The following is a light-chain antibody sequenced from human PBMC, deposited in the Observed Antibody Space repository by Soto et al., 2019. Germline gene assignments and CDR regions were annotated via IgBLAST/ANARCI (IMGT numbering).Light chain of an antibody. V-gene: IGKV3-20*01. CDR1: QSVSSNY. J-gene: IGKJ1*01. CDR2: GAS. Sequence: PGERATLSCRASQSVSSNYLAWYQQKPGQAPRLLIYGASSRATGIPDRFSGSGSGTDFALTISRLEPEDFAVYYCQQYGSSPRTFGQGTKVEIK. CDR3: QQYGSSPRT.